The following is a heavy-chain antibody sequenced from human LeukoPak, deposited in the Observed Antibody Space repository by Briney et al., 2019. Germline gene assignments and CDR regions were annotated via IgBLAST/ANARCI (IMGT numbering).Heavy chain of an antibody. CDR3: ARVGYSYGYWADY. D-gene: IGHD5-18*01. CDR2: IYHSGST. J-gene: IGHJ4*02. V-gene: IGHV4-30-2*01. CDR1: GGSISSGGYS. Sequence: SETLSLTCAVSGGSISSGGYSWSWIRQPPGKGLEWIGYIYHSGSTYYNPSLKSRVTISVDRSKNQFSLKLSSVTAADTAVYYCARVGYSYGYWADYWGQGTLVTVSS.